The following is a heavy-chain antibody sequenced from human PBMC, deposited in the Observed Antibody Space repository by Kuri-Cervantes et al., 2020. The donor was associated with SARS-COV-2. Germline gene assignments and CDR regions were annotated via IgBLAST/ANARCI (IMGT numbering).Heavy chain of an antibody. V-gene: IGHV3-64*01. CDR1: GFTFSSYA. CDR2: ISSNGGST. CDR3: AKVSVYSQWVGYGMDV. D-gene: IGHD1-26*01. J-gene: IGHJ6*02. Sequence: GESLKISCAASGFTFSSYAMHWVRQAPGKGLEYVSAISSNGGSTYYANSVKGRFTISRDNSKNTLYLQMGSLRAEDTAVYYCAKVSVYSQWVGYGMDVWGQGTTVTVSS.